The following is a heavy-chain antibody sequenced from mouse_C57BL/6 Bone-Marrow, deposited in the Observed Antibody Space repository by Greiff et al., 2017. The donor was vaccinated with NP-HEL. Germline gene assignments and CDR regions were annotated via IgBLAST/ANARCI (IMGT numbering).Heavy chain of an antibody. V-gene: IGHV1-81*01. D-gene: IGHD1-1*01. Sequence: VQLQESGAELARPGASVKLSCKASGYTFTSYGISWVKQRTGQGLEWIGEIYPRSGNTYYNEKFKGKATLTADKSSSTAYMELRSLTSEDSAVDFCARLLGGIYAMDYWGQGTSVTVSS. CDR3: ARLLGGIYAMDY. CDR2: IYPRSGNT. J-gene: IGHJ4*01. CDR1: GYTFTSYG.